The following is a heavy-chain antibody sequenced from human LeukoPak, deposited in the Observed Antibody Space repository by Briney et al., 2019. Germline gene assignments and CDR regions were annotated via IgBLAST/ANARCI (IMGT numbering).Heavy chain of an antibody. J-gene: IGHJ3*01. D-gene: IGHD3-10*01. CDR3: ARDLYYYGSGSYYDVFDV. CDR1: GYTFSTYG. CDR2: ISAYKGNT. Sequence: ASVKVSCKASGYTFSTYGISWVRQAPGQGLEWMGWISAYKGNTYYAQKLQGRVTMTTDTSTSTAYMELRSLRSDDSAIYYCARDLYYYGSGSYYDVFDVWGQGTMVTVSS. V-gene: IGHV1-18*01.